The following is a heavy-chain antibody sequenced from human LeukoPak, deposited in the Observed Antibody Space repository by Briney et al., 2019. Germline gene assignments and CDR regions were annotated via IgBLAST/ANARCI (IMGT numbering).Heavy chain of an antibody. CDR3: ARGGGGYYSYYFDY. Sequence: SETLSLTCTVSGGSISSYYWSWIRQPPGKGLEWIGCIYYSGYTNYKSSLKSRVTISVDTSKNQFSLKLSSVTAADTAVYYCARGGGGYYSYYFDYWGQGTLVTVSS. CDR2: IYYSGYT. D-gene: IGHD3-3*01. V-gene: IGHV4-59*01. CDR1: GGSISSYY. J-gene: IGHJ4*02.